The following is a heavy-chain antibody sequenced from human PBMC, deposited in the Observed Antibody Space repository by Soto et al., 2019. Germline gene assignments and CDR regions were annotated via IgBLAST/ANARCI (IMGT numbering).Heavy chain of an antibody. D-gene: IGHD1-26*01. CDR2: IFHTGAT. CDR3: ARRRIVPTTNFDY. J-gene: IGHJ4*02. Sequence: PLVTLSLSWTVSGDYSISSGVYWGWISQPPGKGLEWIGHIFHTGATYQNPTLKSRLRMSVDTSKNQFSLNLSSVTATDTAVYYCARRRIVPTTNFDYWGQGTLVTVSS. CDR1: GDYSISSGVY. V-gene: IGHV4-39*01.